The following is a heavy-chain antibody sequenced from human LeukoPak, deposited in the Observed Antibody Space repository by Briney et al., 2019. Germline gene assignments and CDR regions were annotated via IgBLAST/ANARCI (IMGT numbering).Heavy chain of an antibody. CDR1: GFTFSSYA. CDR3: ARDIVVVPADASLDGMDV. CDR2: ISYDGSNK. D-gene: IGHD2-2*01. J-gene: IGHJ6*02. Sequence: GGSLRLSCAASGFTFSSYAMHWVRQAPGKGLEWVAVISYDGSNKYYADSVKGRLTISRDNSKNTLYLQMNSLRAEDTAVYYCARDIVVVPADASLDGMDVWGQGTTVTVSS. V-gene: IGHV3-30-3*01.